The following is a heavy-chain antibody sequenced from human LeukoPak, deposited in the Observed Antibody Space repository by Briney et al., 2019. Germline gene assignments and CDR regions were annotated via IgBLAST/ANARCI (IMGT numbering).Heavy chain of an antibody. CDR1: GGSISSSSYY. CDR3: ATTHEGYDSSGYTNFDY. Sequence: SETLSLTCTVSGGSISSSSYYWGWIRQPPGKGLEWIGSIYTSGSTNYNPSLKSRVTMSVDTSKNQFSLKLSSVTAADTAVYYCATTHEGYDSSGYTNFDYWGQGTLVTVSS. J-gene: IGHJ4*02. D-gene: IGHD3-22*01. V-gene: IGHV4-39*07. CDR2: IYTSGST.